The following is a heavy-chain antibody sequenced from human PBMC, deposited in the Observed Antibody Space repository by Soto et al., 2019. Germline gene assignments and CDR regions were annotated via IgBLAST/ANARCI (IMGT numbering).Heavy chain of an antibody. V-gene: IGHV3-23*01. J-gene: IGHJ6*02. D-gene: IGHD6-13*01. CDR2: ISGSGGST. Sequence: GGSLRLSCAASGFTFSSYAMTGVRQAAGKGLEWVSVISGSGGSTYYADSVKGRFTISRDNSKNTLYLQMNSLRAEDTAVYYCAKGTQGGSGWYRYYYGMDVWGQGTTVTVSS. CDR3: AKGTQGGSGWYRYYYGMDV. CDR1: GFTFSSYA.